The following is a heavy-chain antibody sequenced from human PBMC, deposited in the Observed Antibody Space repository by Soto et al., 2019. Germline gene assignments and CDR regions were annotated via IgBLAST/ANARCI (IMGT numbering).Heavy chain of an antibody. CDR2: IIPIFGTA. V-gene: IGHV1-69*06. CDR3: ARGIATGQLDP. D-gene: IGHD2-15*01. Sequence: GASVQVSCKASGGTFSSYAISWVRQAPGQGLEWMGGIIPIFGTANYAQKFQGRVTITADKSTSTAYMELRSLRSDDTAMYYCARGIATGQLDPWGQGTLVTVSS. J-gene: IGHJ5*02. CDR1: GGTFSSYA.